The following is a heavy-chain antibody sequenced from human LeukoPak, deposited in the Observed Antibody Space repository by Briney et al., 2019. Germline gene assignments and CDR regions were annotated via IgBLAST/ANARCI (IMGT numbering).Heavy chain of an antibody. CDR2: ISYDGSNK. CDR1: GFTFSSYA. D-gene: IGHD6-19*01. CDR3: ANIGPFLRQWLAGNSDAFDI. V-gene: IGHV3-30*04. Sequence: PGGSLRLSCAASGFTFSSYAMHWVRQAPGKGLEWVAVISYDGSNKYYADSVKGRFTISRDNSKNTLYLQMNSLRAEDTAVYYCANIGPFLRQWLAGNSDAFDIWGQGTMVTVSS. J-gene: IGHJ3*02.